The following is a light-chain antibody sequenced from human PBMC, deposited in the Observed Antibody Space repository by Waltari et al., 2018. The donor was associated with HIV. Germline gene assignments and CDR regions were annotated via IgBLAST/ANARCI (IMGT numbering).Light chain of an antibody. CDR3: QSYPASLTVSLI. CDR1: SPTLGAGHD. Sequence: QSVLTQPPSVSGAPGQRVTISCPGNSPTLGAGHDVHRYQQLPGTAPKLLISDNTNRPSGVPDRFSGSKSGTSASLAITGLRAEDEADYYCQSYPASLTVSLIFGGGTRLTVL. V-gene: IGLV1-40*01. J-gene: IGLJ2*01. CDR2: DNT.